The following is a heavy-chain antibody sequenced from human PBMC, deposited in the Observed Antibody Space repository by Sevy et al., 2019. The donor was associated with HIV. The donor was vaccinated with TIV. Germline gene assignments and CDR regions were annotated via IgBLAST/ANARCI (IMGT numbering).Heavy chain of an antibody. CDR1: GGSISSSSYY. D-gene: IGHD3-22*01. CDR2: IYYSGST. CDR3: ARREGYYYDSSGYYYFDY. J-gene: IGHJ4*02. V-gene: IGHV4-39*01. Sequence: SETLSFTCTVSGGSISSSSYYWGWISQPPGKGLEWIGSIYYSGSTYYNPSLKSRVTISVDTSKNQFSLKLSSVTAADTAVYYCARREGYYYDSSGYYYFDYWGQGTLVTVSS.